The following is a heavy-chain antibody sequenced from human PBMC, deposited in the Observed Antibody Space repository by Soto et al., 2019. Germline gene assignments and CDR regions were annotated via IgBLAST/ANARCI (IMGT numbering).Heavy chain of an antibody. J-gene: IGHJ2*01. CDR3: AHLLYGDYDYWFFDL. Sequence: QITLKESGPTLVKPTQPLTLTCTFSGFSLSTSGVGVGWIRQPPGKALEWLALIYWDDDKRYSPSLKSRLTITNDTSKNQVVLTMTNMDPVDTATYYCAHLLYGDYDYWFFDLWGRGTLVTVSS. D-gene: IGHD4-17*01. CDR2: IYWDDDK. V-gene: IGHV2-5*02. CDR1: GFSLSTSGVG.